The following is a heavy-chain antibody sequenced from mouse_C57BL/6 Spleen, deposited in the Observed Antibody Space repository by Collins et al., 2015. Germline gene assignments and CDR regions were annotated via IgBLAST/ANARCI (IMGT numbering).Heavy chain of an antibody. CDR2: INPNNGGT. D-gene: IGHD1-1*01. CDR3: VRGGLTTVVAPGALDY. J-gene: IGHJ4*01. CDR1: GYTFTDYN. V-gene: IGHV1-22*01. Sequence: EVQLQQSGPELVKPGASVKMSCKASGYTFTDYNMHWVKQSHGKSLEWIGYINPNNGGTSYNQKFKGKATLTVNKSSSTAYMELRSLTSEDSAVYYCVRGGLTTVVAPGALDYWGQGTSVTVSS.